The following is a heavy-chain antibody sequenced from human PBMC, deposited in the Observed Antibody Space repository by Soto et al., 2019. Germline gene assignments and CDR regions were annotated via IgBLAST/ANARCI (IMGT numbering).Heavy chain of an antibody. CDR1: GFTFSIYA. CDR2: ISYDGFNK. V-gene: IGHV3-30*04. D-gene: IGHD6-6*01. Sequence: PGGSLRLSCAASGFTFSIYAMHWVRQAPGKGLEWVAVISYDGFNKYYADSVKGRITISRDNSKNTLYLQMNSLRAEDTAVYYCARVLSGGIEARVSGMDVWGQGTTVTVSS. CDR3: ARVLSGGIEARVSGMDV. J-gene: IGHJ6*02.